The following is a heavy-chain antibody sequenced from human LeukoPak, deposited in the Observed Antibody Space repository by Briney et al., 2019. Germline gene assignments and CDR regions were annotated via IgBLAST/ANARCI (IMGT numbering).Heavy chain of an antibody. V-gene: IGHV3-21*01. CDR3: AKDQGESVASYYFDY. CDR2: ISSSSSYI. Sequence: GGSLRLSCAASGFTFSSYSMNWVRQAPGKGLEWVSSISSSSSYIYYADSVKGRFTISRDNAKNSLYLQMNSLRAEDTAVYYCAKDQGESVASYYFDYWGQGTLVTVSS. J-gene: IGHJ4*02. CDR1: GFTFSSYS. D-gene: IGHD6-19*01.